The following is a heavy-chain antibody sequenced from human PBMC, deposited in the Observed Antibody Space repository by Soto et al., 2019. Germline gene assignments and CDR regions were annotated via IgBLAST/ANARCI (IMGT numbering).Heavy chain of an antibody. Sequence: VRVSCKASVWSLVGSAMTKVRNASGKGLEWMGGIIPIFGTANYAQKFKGRVTITANESTSTAYMELSGLGSEDTTGYYCASGIAYGGNRERFDYWGQGTLVTVSS. CDR2: IIPIFGTA. CDR1: VWSLVGSA. J-gene: IGHJ4*02. D-gene: IGHD4-17*01. V-gene: IGHV1-69*13. CDR3: ASGIAYGGNRERFDY.